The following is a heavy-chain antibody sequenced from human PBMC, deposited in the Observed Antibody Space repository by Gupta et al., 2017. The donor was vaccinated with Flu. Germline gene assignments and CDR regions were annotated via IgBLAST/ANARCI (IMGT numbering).Heavy chain of an antibody. V-gene: IGHV3-33*01. CDR2: IWYDGSNK. Sequence: VQLVESVGGVVQPGASLRLSCVVSASVFGSYGMHWGRQAPGKGLEWVAIIWYDGSNKYYADSVKGRFTISRDNSKNTLFLQMNSLRAEDTAVYYCARGGQYQLSRENYWGQGTLVTVSS. CDR1: ASVFGSYG. J-gene: IGHJ4*02. CDR3: ARGGQYQLSRENY. D-gene: IGHD2-2*01.